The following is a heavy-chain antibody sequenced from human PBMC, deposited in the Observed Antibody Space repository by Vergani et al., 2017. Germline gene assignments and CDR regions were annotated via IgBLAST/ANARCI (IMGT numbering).Heavy chain of an antibody. CDR3: ARGYYDFWSGLRSNYYYYMDV. CDR2: IHYSENT. Sequence: QVHLQQWGTGLLKPSETLSLTCSVSFDSIRNLYCNWIRQPPGKGLEWIGSIHYSENTNYNPSLKTRVTISVDTSKNQFSLTLTSVTAADTAVYYCARGYYDFWSGLRSNYYYYMDVWGKGTTVTVSS. J-gene: IGHJ6*03. V-gene: IGHV4-59*11. CDR1: FDSIRNLY. D-gene: IGHD3-3*01.